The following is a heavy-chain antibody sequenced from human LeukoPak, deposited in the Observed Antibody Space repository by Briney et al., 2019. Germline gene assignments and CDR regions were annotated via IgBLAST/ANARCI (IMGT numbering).Heavy chain of an antibody. CDR1: GGSTNSNSYY. J-gene: IGHJ6*03. CDR2: IYYSGST. Sequence: SETLSLTCTVSGGSTNSNSYYWGWIRQPPGKGLEWIGSIYYSGSTYYNPSLKSRVTISVDTSMNQFSLKLSSVTAADTAVYYCARHLSYDFHMDVWGKGTTVTVSS. CDR3: ARHLSYDFHMDV. V-gene: IGHV4-39*01.